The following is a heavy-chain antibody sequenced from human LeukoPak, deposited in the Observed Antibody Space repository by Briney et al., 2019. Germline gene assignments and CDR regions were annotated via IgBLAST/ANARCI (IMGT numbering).Heavy chain of an antibody. V-gene: IGHV1-46*01. CDR1: GYTFTRYY. CDR3: ARENGGEDY. CDR2: INPSGGDT. Sequence: GASVKLSCKASGYTFTRYYMHWVRQAPGQGLEWMGMINPSGGDTTYAQKLQGRVTMTSDTSTSTVYMELSSLRSEDTAVYYCARENGGEDYWGQGTLVTVSS. D-gene: IGHD2-21*01. J-gene: IGHJ4*02.